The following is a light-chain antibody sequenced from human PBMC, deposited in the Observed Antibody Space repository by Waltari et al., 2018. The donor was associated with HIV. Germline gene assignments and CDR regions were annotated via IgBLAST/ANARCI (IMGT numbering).Light chain of an antibody. CDR3: AAWDDSLSAVV. CDR2: HNN. J-gene: IGLJ2*01. CDR1: NSNIGSNH. Sequence: SVLAQPPSVSGTPGQGVTISCSGSNSNIGSNHVYWYRQLPGSAPPLLIYHNNPRPSGVPDRFSGSKSGTSASLAISGLRSEDEADYYCAAWDDSLSAVVFGGGTKLTVL. V-gene: IGLV1-47*01.